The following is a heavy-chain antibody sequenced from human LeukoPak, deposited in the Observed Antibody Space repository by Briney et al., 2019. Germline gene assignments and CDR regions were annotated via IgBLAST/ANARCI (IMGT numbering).Heavy chain of an antibody. Sequence: GAPVKVSCKASGYSFVLYGISWVRHAPGQGPEWMGCISTYNANTKYAEKFQGRVTMTTDTPTSTAYMELRSLRSDDTAVYSCARDEDYGIFVNVDYWGQGTLVTVSS. J-gene: IGHJ4*02. CDR3: ARDEDYGIFVNVDY. D-gene: IGHD4-17*01. CDR2: ISTYNANT. V-gene: IGHV1-18*01. CDR1: GYSFVLYG.